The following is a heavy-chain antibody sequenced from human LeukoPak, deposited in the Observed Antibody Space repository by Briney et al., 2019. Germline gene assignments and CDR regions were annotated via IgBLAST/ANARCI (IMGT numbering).Heavy chain of an antibody. V-gene: IGHV1-2*02. CDR1: GYTFTGYY. D-gene: IGHD3-9*01. CDR3: ARAPHYDILTGYYRSPFDY. J-gene: IGHJ4*02. Sequence: ASVKVSCKASGYTFTGYYMHWVRQAPGQGLEWMGWINPNSGGTNYAQKFQDRVTMTRDTSISTAYMELSRLRSDDTAVYYCARAPHYDILTGYYRSPFDYWGQGTLITVSS. CDR2: INPNSGGT.